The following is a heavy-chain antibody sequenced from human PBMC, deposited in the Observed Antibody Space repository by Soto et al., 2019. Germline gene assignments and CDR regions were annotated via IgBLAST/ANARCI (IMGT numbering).Heavy chain of an antibody. CDR1: GFTFSSYC. Sequence: GGSLRLSFAAPGFTFSSYCLHWVRQAPGKGVGWVAVISYGGSNKYYADSVKGRFTISRDNSKNTLYLQMNNLRAEDTAVYYCAKDNCISTSCYRLYNWFDPWGQGTLVTVSS. CDR2: ISYGGSNK. V-gene: IGHV3-30*18. CDR3: AKDNCISTSCYRLYNWFDP. J-gene: IGHJ5*02. D-gene: IGHD2-2*01.